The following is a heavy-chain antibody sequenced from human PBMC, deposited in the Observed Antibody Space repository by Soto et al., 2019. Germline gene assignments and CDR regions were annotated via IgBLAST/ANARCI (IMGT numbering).Heavy chain of an antibody. CDR2: ISAYNGNT. V-gene: IGHV1-18*01. CDR3: ATMTTVTAPEYFQH. J-gene: IGHJ1*01. D-gene: IGHD4-4*01. Sequence: QVQLVQSGAEVKKPGASVKVSCKASGYTFTSYGISWGRQAPGQGLEWMGWISAYNGNTNYAQKRQGRVTMTTDTSTSTAYMELRSLRSDDTAVYYCATMTTVTAPEYFQHWGQCTLVTVSS. CDR1: GYTFTSYG.